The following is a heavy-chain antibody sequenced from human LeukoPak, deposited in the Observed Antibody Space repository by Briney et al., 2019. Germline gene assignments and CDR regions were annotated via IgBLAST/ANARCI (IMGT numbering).Heavy chain of an antibody. CDR3: VRNGDTAHDF. J-gene: IGHJ4*02. CDR2: IHHRGST. D-gene: IGHD5-18*01. V-gene: IGHV4-39*01. CDR1: GGSISSSNYY. Sequence: SETLSLTCTVSGGSISSSNYYWGWIRQPPGKGLEWIGSIHHRGSTYSNPPLQSRVTISVDTSKNQFSLKLSSVTAADTAVYYCVRNGDTAHDFWGQGTLVTVSS.